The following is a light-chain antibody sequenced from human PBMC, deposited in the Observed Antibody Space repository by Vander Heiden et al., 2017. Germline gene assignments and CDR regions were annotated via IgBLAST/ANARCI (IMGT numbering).Light chain of an antibody. V-gene: IGKV3-11*01. Sequence: EIVLTQSPATLSLSPGERATLSCRASQSVSSYLAWYPQKPGQAPRLLIYDASNRATAVPARFSGSGSGTEFTLTITSLEPEDFAIYYCQQRFSWITFGQGTRLEI. CDR1: QSVSSY. J-gene: IGKJ5*01. CDR3: QQRFSWIT. CDR2: DAS.